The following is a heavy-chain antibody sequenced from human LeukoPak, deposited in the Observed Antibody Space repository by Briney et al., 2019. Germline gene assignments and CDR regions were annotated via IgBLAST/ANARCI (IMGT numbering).Heavy chain of an antibody. CDR3: AREMGLNIVATFGY. V-gene: IGHV3-33*01. D-gene: IGHD5-12*01. J-gene: IGHJ4*02. CDR2: IWYDGSNK. CDR1: GFTFSNYG. Sequence: PGRSLRLSCAASGFTFSNYGMHWVRQAPGKGLEWVALIWYDGSNKYYADSVQGRFIISRDNSKNTLYLQMSSLRAEDTAVYYCAREMGLNIVATFGYWGQGTLVTVSS.